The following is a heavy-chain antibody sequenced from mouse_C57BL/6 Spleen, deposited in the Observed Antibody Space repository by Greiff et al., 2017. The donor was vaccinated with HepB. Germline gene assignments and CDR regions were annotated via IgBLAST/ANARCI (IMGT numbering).Heavy chain of an antibody. J-gene: IGHJ1*03. Sequence: VQLQQSGPELVKPGASVKIPCKASGYTFTDYNMDWVKQSHGKSLEWIGDINPNNGGTIYNQKFKGKATLTVDKSSSTAYMELRSLTSEDTAVYYCARSPFPHYYGSSYWYFDVWGTGTTVTVSS. CDR3: ARSPFPHYYGSSYWYFDV. CDR1: GYTFTDYN. D-gene: IGHD1-1*01. CDR2: INPNNGGT. V-gene: IGHV1-18*01.